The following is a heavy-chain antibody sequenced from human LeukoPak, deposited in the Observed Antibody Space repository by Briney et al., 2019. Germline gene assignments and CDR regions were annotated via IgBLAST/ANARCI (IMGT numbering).Heavy chain of an antibody. CDR3: AKNMGPEYYYGMDV. CDR2: IRGSGDNT. V-gene: IGHV3-23*01. D-gene: IGHD2/OR15-2a*01. CDR1: GFTFSSCA. Sequence: GGSLRLSCAASGFTFSSCAMNWVRQAPGRGLEWVSAIRGSGDNTYYADSVRGRFTISRDNSKSTLYLQMNSLRAEDTAIYYCAKNMGPEYYYGMDVWGQGTTVTVSS. J-gene: IGHJ6*02.